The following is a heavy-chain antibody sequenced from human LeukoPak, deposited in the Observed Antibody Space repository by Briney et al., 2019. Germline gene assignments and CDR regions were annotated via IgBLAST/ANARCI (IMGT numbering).Heavy chain of an antibody. Sequence: SETLSLTCTVSGGSISSYYWSWIRQPPGKGLEWIGYIYYSGSTNYNPSLKSRVTISVDTSKNQFSLKLSSVTAADTAVYYCAREYSSGHKDTPLGYFDYWGQGTLVTVSS. CDR3: AREYSSGHKDTPLGYFDY. J-gene: IGHJ4*02. D-gene: IGHD6-19*01. V-gene: IGHV4-59*01. CDR2: IYYSGST. CDR1: GGSISSYY.